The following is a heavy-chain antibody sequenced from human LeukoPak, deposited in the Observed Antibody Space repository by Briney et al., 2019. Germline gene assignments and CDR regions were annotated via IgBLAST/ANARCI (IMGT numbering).Heavy chain of an antibody. CDR1: GFTFSSYG. J-gene: IGHJ4*02. CDR2: IRYDGSNK. D-gene: IGHD3-9*01. Sequence: PGGSLRLSCAASGFTFSSYGMHWVRQAPGKGLEWVAFIRYDGSNKYYADSVEGRFTISRDNSKNTLYLQMNSLRAEDTAVYYCAKFSWDYDILTGYSTPDYWGQGTLVTVSS. V-gene: IGHV3-30*02. CDR3: AKFSWDYDILTGYSTPDY.